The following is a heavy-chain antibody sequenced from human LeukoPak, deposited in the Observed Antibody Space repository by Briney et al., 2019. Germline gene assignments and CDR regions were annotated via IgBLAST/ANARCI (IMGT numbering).Heavy chain of an antibody. CDR3: ARVRYYYDSSGYYEMDYFDY. Sequence: PGGSLRLSCAASGFTFSSYSMNWVRQAPGKGLEWVSYISSSSSTIYYADSVKGRFTISRDNAKNSLYLQMNSLRAEDTAVYYCARVRYYYDSSGYYEMDYFDYWGQGTLVTVSS. D-gene: IGHD3-22*01. CDR1: GFTFSSYS. V-gene: IGHV3-48*04. CDR2: ISSSSSTI. J-gene: IGHJ4*02.